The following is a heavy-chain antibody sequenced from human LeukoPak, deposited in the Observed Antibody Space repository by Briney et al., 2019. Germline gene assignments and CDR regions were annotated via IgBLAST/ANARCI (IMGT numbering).Heavy chain of an antibody. CDR2: ISWDSGST. Sequence: GGSLRLSCAASGFTFDDYAMHWVRQAPGKGLEWVSLISWDSGSTYYADSVKGRFTISRDNSKNSLYLQMNSRRAEDTALYYCAKDLDSYGFSYFDYWGQGTLVTVSS. J-gene: IGHJ4*02. CDR3: AKDLDSYGFSYFDY. V-gene: IGHV3-43D*04. D-gene: IGHD5-18*01. CDR1: GFTFDDYA.